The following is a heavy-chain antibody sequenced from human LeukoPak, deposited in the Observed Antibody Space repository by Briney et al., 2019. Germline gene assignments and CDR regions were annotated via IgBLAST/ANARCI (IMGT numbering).Heavy chain of an antibody. CDR3: ARDQKVAGGLDY. Sequence: ASVKVSCKASGYTFTSYYMRWVRQAPGQGLEWMGIINPSGGSTSYAQKFQGRVTMTRDTSTSTVYMELSSLGSEDTAVYYCARDQKVAGGLDYWGQGTLVTVSS. CDR2: INPSGGST. J-gene: IGHJ4*02. V-gene: IGHV1-46*01. CDR1: GYTFTSYY. D-gene: IGHD2-8*02.